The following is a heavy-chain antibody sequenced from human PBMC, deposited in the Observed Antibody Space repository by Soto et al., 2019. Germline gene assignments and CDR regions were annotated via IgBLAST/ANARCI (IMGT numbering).Heavy chain of an antibody. V-gene: IGHV3-48*02. CDR1: GFTFSSYS. J-gene: IGHJ6*02. D-gene: IGHD3-10*01. CDR2: ISSSSSTI. CDR3: ARERAEVRGVIIPRKTYYGMDV. Sequence: EVQLVESGGGLVQPGGSLRLSCAASGFTFSSYSMNWVRQAPGKGLEWVSYISSSSSTIYYADSVKGRFTISGDNAKNSLYLQMNSLRDEDTAVYYCARERAEVRGVIIPRKTYYGMDVWGQGTTVTVSS.